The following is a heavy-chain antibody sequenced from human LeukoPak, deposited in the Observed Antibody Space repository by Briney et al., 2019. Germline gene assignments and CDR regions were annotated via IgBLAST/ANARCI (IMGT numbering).Heavy chain of an antibody. D-gene: IGHD2-2*01. CDR3: ARVVVVVPAAISRYYMDV. CDR2: IHSGGST. CDR1: EFSVGSNY. V-gene: IGHV3-66*01. Sequence: GGSLRLSCAASEFSVGSNYMTWVRQAPGKGLEWVSLIHSGGSTYYADSVKGRFTISRDNAKNSLYLQMNSLRAEDTAVYYCARVVVVVPAAISRYYMDVWGKGTTVTISS. J-gene: IGHJ6*03.